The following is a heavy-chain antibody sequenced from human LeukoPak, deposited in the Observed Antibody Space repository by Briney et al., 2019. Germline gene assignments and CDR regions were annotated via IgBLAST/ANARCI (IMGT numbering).Heavy chain of an antibody. Sequence: GGSLRLSCAASGFIFSSYAMRWVRQGPGKGLEWVSALSGSGGSTYYADSVKGRFTISRDNSKNTLYLQMNSLRAEDTAVYYCAKDLRLVVVPAANWFDPWGQGTLVTVSS. CDR3: AKDLRLVVVPAANWFDP. CDR1: GFIFSSYA. V-gene: IGHV3-23*01. CDR2: LSGSGGST. D-gene: IGHD2-2*01. J-gene: IGHJ5*02.